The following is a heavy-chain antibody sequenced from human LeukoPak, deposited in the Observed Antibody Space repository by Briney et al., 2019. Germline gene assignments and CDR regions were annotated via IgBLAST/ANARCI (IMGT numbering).Heavy chain of an antibody. V-gene: IGHV4-34*01. CDR1: GGSFSGYY. Sequence: PSETLSLTCAVYGGSFSGYYWSWIRQPPGKGLEWIGEINHSGSTNYNPSLKSRVTISIDTPKNQFSLKLSSVTAADTAVYYCASPGGSLNWFDPWGQGTLVTASS. D-gene: IGHD2-15*01. CDR3: ASPGGSLNWFDP. J-gene: IGHJ5*02. CDR2: INHSGST.